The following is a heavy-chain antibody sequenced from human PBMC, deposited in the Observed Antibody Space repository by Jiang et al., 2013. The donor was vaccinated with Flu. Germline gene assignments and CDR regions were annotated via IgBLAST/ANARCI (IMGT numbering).Heavy chain of an antibody. J-gene: IGHJ2*01. V-gene: IGHV6-1*01. CDR3: AKGEQWLAYWYFDL. CDR1: GDSVSSNSAA. D-gene: IGHD6-19*01. Sequence: QTLSLTCAISGDSVSSNSAAWNWIRQFPSRGLEWLGRTYYRSKWYNDYAVSVKSRITINPDTSKNQFSLQLNSVTPEDTAVYYCAKGEQWLAYWYFDLWGVAPWSLSP. CDR2: TYYRSKWYN.